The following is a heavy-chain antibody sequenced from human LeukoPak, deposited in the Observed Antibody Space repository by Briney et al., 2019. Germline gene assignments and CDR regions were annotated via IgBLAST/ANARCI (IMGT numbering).Heavy chain of an antibody. V-gene: IGHV3-48*03. CDR2: ISSSGSTI. CDR3: ARDQDYVWGSPQFDY. J-gene: IGHJ4*02. Sequence: GGSLRLSCAASGFTFSSYEMNWVGQAPGKGLEWVSYISSSGSTIYYADSVKGRFTISRDNARNSLYLQMNSLRAEDTAVYYCARDQDYVWGSPQFDYWGQGTLVTVSS. D-gene: IGHD3-16*01. CDR1: GFTFSSYE.